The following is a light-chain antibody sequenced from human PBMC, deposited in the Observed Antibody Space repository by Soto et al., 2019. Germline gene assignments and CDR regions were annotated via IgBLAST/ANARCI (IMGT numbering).Light chain of an antibody. CDR2: GAS. Sequence: ETVMTQSAVTLSVSLGERATLSCGASQSVSTNLAWYQQKPGQAPRLLIYGASTRATGIPARFSGSGSGTEFTLTISSLQSEDFAVYYCQQYNNWPPWTFGQGTKVEIK. CDR1: QSVSTN. CDR3: QQYNNWPPWT. V-gene: IGKV3-15*01. J-gene: IGKJ1*01.